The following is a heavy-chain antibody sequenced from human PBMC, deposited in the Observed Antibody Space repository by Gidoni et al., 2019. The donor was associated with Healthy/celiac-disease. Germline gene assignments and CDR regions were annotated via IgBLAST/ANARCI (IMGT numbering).Heavy chain of an antibody. CDR1: GFSLSTSGMR. D-gene: IGHD1-26*01. CDR2: IDWDDDK. J-gene: IGHJ4*02. Sequence: QVTLKESGPALVKHTQTLTLTSTFSGFSLSTSGMRVSWIRPPPGKALDWLARIDWDDDKFYSTSLKTRLTISKDTSKNQVVLTMTNMDPVDTATYYCARMGRSYDFDYWGQGTLVTVSS. V-gene: IGHV2-70*04. CDR3: ARMGRSYDFDY.